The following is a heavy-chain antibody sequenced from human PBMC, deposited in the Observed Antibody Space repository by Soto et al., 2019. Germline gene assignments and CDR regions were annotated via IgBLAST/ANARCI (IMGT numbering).Heavy chain of an antibody. CDR1: GYTFTSYG. CDR3: ASSGPMDPNWFDP. Sequence: GSSVKVSCKASGYTFTSYGISWVRQAPGLGLEWMGWISAYNGNTNYAQKLQGRVTMTTDTSTSTAYMELRSLRSDDTAVYYCASSGPMDPNWFDPWGQGTLVTVSS. J-gene: IGHJ5*02. CDR2: ISAYNGNT. D-gene: IGHD3-10*01. V-gene: IGHV1-18*01.